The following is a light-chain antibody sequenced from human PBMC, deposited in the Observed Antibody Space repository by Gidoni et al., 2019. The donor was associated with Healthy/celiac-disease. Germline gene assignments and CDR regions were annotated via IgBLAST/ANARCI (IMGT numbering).Light chain of an antibody. CDR2: KAS. J-gene: IGKJ2*04. V-gene: IGKV1-5*03. CDR1: KSISSW. Sequence: DIQMTQSTSTLSASVGDRVTITCRASKSISSWLAWYQQKPGKAPKLLIYKASSLESGVPSRFSGSGSGTEFTLTISSLQPDDFATYYCQQYNSYSMCSFGQGTKLEIK. CDR3: QQYNSYSMCS.